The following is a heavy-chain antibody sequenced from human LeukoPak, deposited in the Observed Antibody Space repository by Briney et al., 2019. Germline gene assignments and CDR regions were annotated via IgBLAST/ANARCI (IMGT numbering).Heavy chain of an antibody. CDR1: GGSISSYY. CDR2: IYYSGST. Sequence: SETLSLTCTVSGGSISSYYWSWIRQPPGKGLEWIGYIYYSGSTNYNPSLKSRVTISVDTSKNQFSLKLSSVTAADTAVYYCARHMGYCTNGVCYHAFDIWGQGTMVTVSS. CDR3: ARHMGYCTNGVCYHAFDI. D-gene: IGHD2-8*01. V-gene: IGHV4-59*08. J-gene: IGHJ3*02.